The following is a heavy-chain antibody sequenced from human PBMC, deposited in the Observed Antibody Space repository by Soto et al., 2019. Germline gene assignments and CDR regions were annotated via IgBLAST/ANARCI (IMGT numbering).Heavy chain of an antibody. CDR1: GFTFSNFE. D-gene: IGHD3-9*01. J-gene: IGHJ6*02. Sequence: GGSLRLSCAASGFTFSNFEMHWVRQAPGKGLEWVSYIDTAGSTKYYAESVKGRFTISRDNARNSLFLQMNSLRAEDTAVYYCARAECSSPDCLTAYYSYGLDVWGQGSTVTVSS. V-gene: IGHV3-48*03. CDR2: IDTAGSTK. CDR3: ARAECSSPDCLTAYYSYGLDV.